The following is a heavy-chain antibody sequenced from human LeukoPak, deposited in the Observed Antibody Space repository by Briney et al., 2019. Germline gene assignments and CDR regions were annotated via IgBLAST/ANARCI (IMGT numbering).Heavy chain of an antibody. D-gene: IGHD3-9*01. J-gene: IGHJ4*02. V-gene: IGHV3-23*01. CDR2: ISGIGANT. CDR1: GFTFSSYA. CDR3: AKTVVGAGWNYFDY. Sequence: PGGSLRLSCEASGFTFSSYAMSWVRQAPGKGLEWVSGISGIGANTYYADSVRGRFTISRDNSKNTLYLQMNSLRAEDTAVYYCAKTVVGAGWNYFDYWGQGTLVTVSS.